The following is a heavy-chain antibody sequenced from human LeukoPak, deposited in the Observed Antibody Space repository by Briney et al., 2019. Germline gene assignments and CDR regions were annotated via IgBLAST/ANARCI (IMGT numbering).Heavy chain of an antibody. CDR3: GREFVDTAMDYYFDY. D-gene: IGHD5-18*01. CDR1: GYTFTSYY. J-gene: IGHJ4*02. Sequence: GASVKVSCKASGYTFTSYYMHWVRQAPGHGLEWMGIINPSGGSTSYAQKFQGRVTMTRDTSTSTVYMELSSLRSEDTAVYYCGREFVDTAMDYYFDYWGQGTLVTVSS. CDR2: INPSGGST. V-gene: IGHV1-46*01.